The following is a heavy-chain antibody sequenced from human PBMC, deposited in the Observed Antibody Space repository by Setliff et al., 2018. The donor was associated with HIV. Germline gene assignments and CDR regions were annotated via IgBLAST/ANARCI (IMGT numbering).Heavy chain of an antibody. Sequence: GASVKVSCKASGGTFNSYAINWVRQAPGQGLEWMGGIIPIYGTANSAQKFQGRVTITADESTSTAYMELSTLRSEDTAVYFCARDGGYSGHQWFGDAFDIWGQGTMVTVSS. CDR3: ARDGGYSGHQWFGDAFDI. CDR2: IIPIYGTA. D-gene: IGHD5-12*01. V-gene: IGHV1-69*13. J-gene: IGHJ3*02. CDR1: GGTFNSYA.